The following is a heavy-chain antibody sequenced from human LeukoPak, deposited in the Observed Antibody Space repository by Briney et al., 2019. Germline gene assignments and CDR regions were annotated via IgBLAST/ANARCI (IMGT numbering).Heavy chain of an antibody. Sequence: GGSLRLSCAASGFTFSSYGMHWVRQAPGKGLEWVAFIRYGGSNKYYADSVKGRFTISRDNSKNTLYLQMNSLRAEDTAVYYCAKDSSAAAGHPHFDYWGQGTLVTVSS. D-gene: IGHD6-13*01. CDR1: GFTFSSYG. J-gene: IGHJ4*02. V-gene: IGHV3-30*02. CDR3: AKDSSAAAGHPHFDY. CDR2: IRYGGSNK.